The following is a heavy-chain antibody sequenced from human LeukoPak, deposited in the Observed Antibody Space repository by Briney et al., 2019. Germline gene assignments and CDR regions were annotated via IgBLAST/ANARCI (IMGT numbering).Heavy chain of an antibody. V-gene: IGHV1-2*02. Sequence: ASVKVSCKASGYTFTGYYMHWVRQAPGQGLEWMGWINPNSGGTNYAQKFQGRVTMTRDTSISTAYMELSRLRSDDTAVYYCARDHEPMGAYFYYMDVWGKGTTVTISS. CDR1: GYTFTGYY. D-gene: IGHD3-10*01. CDR2: INPNSGGT. J-gene: IGHJ6*03. CDR3: ARDHEPMGAYFYYMDV.